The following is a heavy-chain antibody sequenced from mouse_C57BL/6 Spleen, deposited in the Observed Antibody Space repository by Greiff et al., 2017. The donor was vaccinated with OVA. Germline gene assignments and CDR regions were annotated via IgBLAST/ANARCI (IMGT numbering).Heavy chain of an antibody. J-gene: IGHJ4*01. V-gene: IGHV1-81*01. CDR3: ARCGYYVYYAMDY. CDR2: IYPRSGNT. D-gene: IGHD2-3*01. Sequence: QVQLQQSGAELARPGASVKLSCKASGYTITSYGISWVKQRTGQGLEWIGEIYPRSGNTYYNEKFKGKATLTADKSSSTAYMELRSLTSEDSAVYFCARCGYYVYYAMDYWGQGTSVTVSS. CDR1: GYTITSYG.